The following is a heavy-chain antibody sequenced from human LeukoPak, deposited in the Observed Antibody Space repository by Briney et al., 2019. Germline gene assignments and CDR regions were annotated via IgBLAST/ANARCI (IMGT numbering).Heavy chain of an antibody. CDR3: ARGLHSSDAFDI. V-gene: IGHV3-30*03. Sequence: GGSLRLSCAASGFTFRAYWMNWLRQAPGKGLEWVGIMSNSGENTFYGEAVKGRFTISRDNSQNTLYLQMNSLRPEDTAVYYCARGLHSSDAFDIWGQGTMVTVSS. CDR2: MSNSGENT. D-gene: IGHD3-22*01. CDR1: GFTFRAYW. J-gene: IGHJ3*02.